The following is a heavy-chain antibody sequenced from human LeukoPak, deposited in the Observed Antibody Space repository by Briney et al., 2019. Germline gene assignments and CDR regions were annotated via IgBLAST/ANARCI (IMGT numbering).Heavy chain of an antibody. CDR2: IYPGDSDT. D-gene: IGHD2-21*02. V-gene: IGHV5-51*01. J-gene: IGHJ4*02. CDR1: GYIFTNYW. CDR3: ARRDCGGDCYSRGGCDY. Sequence: GESLKISCECSGYIFTNYWIGWVRQMPGKGLEWMGIIYPGDSDTRYSPSFQGQVTISADKSISTTYLQWSSLKASDTAMYYCARRDCGGDCYSRGGCDYWGQGSLVTVSS.